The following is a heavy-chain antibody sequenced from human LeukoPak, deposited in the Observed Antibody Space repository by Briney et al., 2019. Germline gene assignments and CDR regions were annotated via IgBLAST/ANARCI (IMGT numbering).Heavy chain of an antibody. V-gene: IGHV4-59*01. CDR1: GGSISSYY. Sequence: PSETLSLTCTVSGGSISSYYWSWIRQPPGKGLEWIGYIYYSGSTNYNPSLKSRVTISVDTSKNQFSLKLSSVTAADTAVYYCARAEWRDAFDTWGQGTMVTVSS. D-gene: IGHD3-3*01. CDR3: ARAEWRDAFDT. J-gene: IGHJ3*02. CDR2: IYYSGST.